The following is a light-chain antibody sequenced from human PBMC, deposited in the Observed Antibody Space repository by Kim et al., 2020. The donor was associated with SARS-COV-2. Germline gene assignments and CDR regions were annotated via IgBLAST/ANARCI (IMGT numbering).Light chain of an antibody. J-gene: IGKJ1*01. V-gene: IGKV1-8*01. CDR3: QQYYTYPWT. Sequence: AIRMTQSPSSLSASTGDRVTITCRASQGISSYLAWYQQKPGKAPTVLIYTASTLQSGVPSRFSGSGSGTDFTLTISCLQSEDFATYYCQQYYTYPWTFGQGTKVDIK. CDR1: QGISSY. CDR2: TAS.